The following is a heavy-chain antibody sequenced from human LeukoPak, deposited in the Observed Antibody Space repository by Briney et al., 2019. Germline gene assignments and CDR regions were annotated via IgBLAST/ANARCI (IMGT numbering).Heavy chain of an antibody. Sequence: TGGSLRLSCAASGFTFSSYGMHWVRQAPGKGLEWVTLISYDGINKYYTDSVKGRFTVSRDNSKNTLYLQMNSLRAEDSAMYYCVRDNPSAYRSSWYSNWYFDRWGRGTLVTVSS. V-gene: IGHV3-30*19. CDR3: VRDNPSAYRSSWYSNWYFDR. CDR1: GFTFSSYG. D-gene: IGHD6-13*01. J-gene: IGHJ2*01. CDR2: ISYDGINK.